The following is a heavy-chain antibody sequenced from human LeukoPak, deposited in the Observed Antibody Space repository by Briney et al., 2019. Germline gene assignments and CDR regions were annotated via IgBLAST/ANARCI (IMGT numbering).Heavy chain of an antibody. CDR3: ARALIIVVVPAAMRDRRGYYFDY. Sequence: GGSLRLSCAASGFTFSSYSMNWVRQAPGKGLEWVSSISSSSSYIYYADSVKGRFTISRDNAKNSLYLQMNSLRAEDTAVYYCARALIIVVVPAAMRDRRGYYFDYWGQGTLVTVSS. CDR2: ISSSSSYI. D-gene: IGHD2-2*01. V-gene: IGHV3-21*01. CDR1: GFTFSSYS. J-gene: IGHJ4*02.